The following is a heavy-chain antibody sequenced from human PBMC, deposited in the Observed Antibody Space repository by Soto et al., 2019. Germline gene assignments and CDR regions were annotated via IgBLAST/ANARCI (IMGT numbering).Heavy chain of an antibody. CDR1: GYTFTSYG. V-gene: IGHV1-18*01. CDR2: ISAYNGNT. J-gene: IGHJ6*02. CDR3: ASEQWLKPYYFCGMDV. Sequence: QVQLVQSGAEVKKPGASVKVSCKASGYTFTSYGISWVRQAPGQVLEWLGWISAYNGNTNYAQKLQGRVTITTDTSTSTAYMELRSLRSDDTAVYYCASEQWLKPYYFCGMDVWGQGTTVTVSS. D-gene: IGHD6-19*01.